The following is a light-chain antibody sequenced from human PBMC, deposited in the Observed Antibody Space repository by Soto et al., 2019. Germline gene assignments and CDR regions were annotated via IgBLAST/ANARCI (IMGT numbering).Light chain of an antibody. CDR3: NSYTSSSTLV. V-gene: IGLV2-14*03. Sequence: QSVLTQPASVSGSPGQSITISCTGTSSDVGGYNFVSWYQQHPGKAPKLMLYNVYDRPSGISHRFSGSRSGNTASLTISGLQAEYEAHYYCNSYTSSSTLVFGGGTKLTVL. CDR1: SSDVGGYNF. J-gene: IGLJ2*01. CDR2: NVY.